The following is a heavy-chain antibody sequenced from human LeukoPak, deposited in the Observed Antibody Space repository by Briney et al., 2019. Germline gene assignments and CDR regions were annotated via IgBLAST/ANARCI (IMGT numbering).Heavy chain of an antibody. CDR2: VNPYNDKT. J-gene: IGHJ6*03. CDR1: GYTFNTFD. V-gene: IGHV1-8*03. Sequence: ASVKLSCKASGYTFNTFDINWVGQATGQGPEWMGWVNPYNDKTVYAPKFQGRVSISSNNSINTAYMEFSGLKSDDTAVYYCARGRRLRGVTSRPIYYYYYMDVWGGGTTVTVSS. CDR3: ARGRRLRGVTSRPIYYYYYMDV. D-gene: IGHD3-10*01.